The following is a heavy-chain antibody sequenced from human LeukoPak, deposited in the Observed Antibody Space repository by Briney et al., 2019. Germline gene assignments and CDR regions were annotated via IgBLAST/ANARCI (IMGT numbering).Heavy chain of an antibody. Sequence: GGSLRLSCAASGFTCSDYYMSWIRQAPGKGLEWVSYISSSGSTIYYADSVKGRFTISRDNAKNSLYLQMNSLRAEDTAVYYCARDSRSYYDFWSGLNWFDPWGQGTLVTVSS. CDR2: ISSSGSTI. J-gene: IGHJ5*02. D-gene: IGHD3-3*01. CDR1: GFTCSDYY. V-gene: IGHV3-11*01. CDR3: ARDSRSYYDFWSGLNWFDP.